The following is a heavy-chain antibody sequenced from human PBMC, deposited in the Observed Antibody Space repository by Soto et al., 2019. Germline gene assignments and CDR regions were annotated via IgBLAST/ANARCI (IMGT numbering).Heavy chain of an antibody. CDR1: GASVAGGSYY. V-gene: IGHV4-30-4*01. CDR2: IPSRGRP. CDR3: ARDTYSGYDFDL. Sequence: QVQLRESGPGLVKPSQTLSLTCSVSGASVAGGSYYWSWVRQPPGKGLEWIGYIPSRGRPFYNPSPTSRGTISADTSKNQLSLQLTSVTAADTAVYYCARDTYSGYDFDLWGQGTLVTVSS. J-gene: IGHJ5*02. D-gene: IGHD5-12*01.